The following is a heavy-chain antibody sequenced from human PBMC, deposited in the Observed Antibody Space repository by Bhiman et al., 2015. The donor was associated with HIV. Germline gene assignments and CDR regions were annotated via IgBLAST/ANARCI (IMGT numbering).Heavy chain of an antibody. V-gene: IGHV3-21*01. CDR3: AREGEAYNFWSVGWFDP. D-gene: IGHD3-3*01. CDR1: GFTFSIYT. CDR2: ISSSSSYI. Sequence: EVQLVESGGGLVKPGGSLRLSXAASGFTFSIYTMNWVRQAPGKGLEWVSSISSSSSYIYYADSLKGRFTISRDNAKNSLYLQMNSLRAEDTAVYYCAREGEAYNFWSVGWFDPWGQGTLVTVSS. J-gene: IGHJ5*02.